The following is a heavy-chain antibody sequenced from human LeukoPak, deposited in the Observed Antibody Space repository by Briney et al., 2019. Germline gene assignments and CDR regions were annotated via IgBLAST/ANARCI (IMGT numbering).Heavy chain of an antibody. CDR3: AREVWQLGPYWYLDL. V-gene: IGHV4-61*02. Sequence: PSQTLSLTCTVSGGSISSGSYYWSWIRQPAGKGLEWIGRIYTSGSTNYNPSLKSRVTISVDTSKNQFSLKLSSVTAADTAVYYCAREVWQLGPYWYLDLWGRGTLVTVSS. CDR2: IYTSGST. CDR1: GGSISSGSYY. D-gene: IGHD6-6*01. J-gene: IGHJ2*01.